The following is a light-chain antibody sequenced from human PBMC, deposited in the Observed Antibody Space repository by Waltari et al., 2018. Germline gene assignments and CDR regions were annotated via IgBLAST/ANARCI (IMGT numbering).Light chain of an antibody. V-gene: IGLV2-14*01. CDR2: EVS. CDR3: SSYTSSSTVV. CDR1: SRDVGGYHY. J-gene: IGLJ2*01. Sequence: QSALTQPASVSGSPGQSITISCTGTSRDVGGYHYASWYQQHPGKAPKLMIYEVSNRPSGVSNRFSGSKSGNTASLTISGLQAEDEADYYCSSYTSSSTVVFGGGTKLTVL.